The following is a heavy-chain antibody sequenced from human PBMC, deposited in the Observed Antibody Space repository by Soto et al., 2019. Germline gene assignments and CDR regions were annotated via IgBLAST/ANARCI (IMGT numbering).Heavy chain of an antibody. D-gene: IGHD3-10*01. J-gene: IGHJ6*02. CDR1: GGAFSGYY. V-gene: IGHV4-34*01. CDR3: ARARVRGVIRVYYYYGMDV. Sequence: SETLCLSCAVYGGAFSGYYWSRIRQPPGKGLEWIGEINHSGSTNYNPSIKSRVTISVDTSKNQFSLKLSSVTAADTAVYYCARARVRGVIRVYYYYGMDVWGQGTTVTVSS. CDR2: INHSGST.